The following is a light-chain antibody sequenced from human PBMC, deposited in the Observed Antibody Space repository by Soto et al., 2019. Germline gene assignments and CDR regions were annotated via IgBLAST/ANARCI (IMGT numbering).Light chain of an antibody. CDR1: QSIGTY. CDR3: QQSCSTPRT. CDR2: SAS. V-gene: IGKV1-39*01. Sequence: DIQMTQSPSSLSASVGDRVTITCRASQSIGTYLHWYQQKPGRAPELLIFSASSLQSGVPSRFSGSGSGTDFTLTISSLKPEDFATYYCQQSCSTPRTFGQGTKV. J-gene: IGKJ1*01.